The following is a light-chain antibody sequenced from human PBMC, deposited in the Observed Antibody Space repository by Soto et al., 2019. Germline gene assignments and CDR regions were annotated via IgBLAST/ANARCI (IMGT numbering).Light chain of an antibody. J-gene: IGKJ2*01. CDR3: QQYGDSPFT. V-gene: IGKV3-20*01. Sequence: EVVLTQSPGTLSLSPGESATLSCRASQSXYINSLAWYQHKRGXAPRLLIYGASTXATAVPDRFTGSGSGTDFALTISSLXPEDAAVYYCQQYGDSPFTFGPGTNLDIK. CDR1: QSXYINS. CDR2: GAS.